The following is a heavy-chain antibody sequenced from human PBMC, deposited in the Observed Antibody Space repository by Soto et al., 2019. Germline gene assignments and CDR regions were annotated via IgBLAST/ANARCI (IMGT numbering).Heavy chain of an antibody. J-gene: IGHJ4*02. CDR1: GGTFSNYV. CDR2: IIPISGAA. CDR3: ARDMTRTVVPYFDF. V-gene: IGHV1-69*06. Sequence: SVTVSCQASGGTFSNYVFNWVRQAPGQGLEWMGRIIPISGAANYAQKFQGRVTITADKSTSTSYMELSSLRSEDTAVYYCARDMTRTVVPYFDFWGQGTLVTVSS. D-gene: IGHD1-7*01.